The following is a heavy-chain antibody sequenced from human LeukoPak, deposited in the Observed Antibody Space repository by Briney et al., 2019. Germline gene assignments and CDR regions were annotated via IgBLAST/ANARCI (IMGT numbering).Heavy chain of an antibody. CDR3: ARDPPNYYYYMDI. J-gene: IGHJ6*03. CDR1: GFTFSSYG. V-gene: IGHV3-23*01. CDR2: ISGSADTT. Sequence: GGSLRLSCAASGFTFSSYGMSWVRQAPGKGLEWVSVISGSADTTYYADSVKGRFTISRDNAKNSLYLQMNSLRAEDTAVYYCARDPPNYYYYMDIWGKGTTVTISS.